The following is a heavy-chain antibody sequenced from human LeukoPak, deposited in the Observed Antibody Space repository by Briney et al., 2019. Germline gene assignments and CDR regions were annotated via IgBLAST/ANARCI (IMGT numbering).Heavy chain of an antibody. D-gene: IGHD2-15*01. J-gene: IGHJ6*03. CDR3: ARLGSSSRSLYYYYYMDV. CDR1: GGSISSYY. CDR2: IYTSGST. V-gene: IGHV4-4*07. Sequence: SETLSLTCTVSGGSISSYYWSWVRQPAGKGLEWIGRIYTSGSTNYNPSLKSRVTMSVDTSKNQFSLKLSSVTAAETAVYYCARLGSSSRSLYYYYYMDVWGKGTTVTVSS.